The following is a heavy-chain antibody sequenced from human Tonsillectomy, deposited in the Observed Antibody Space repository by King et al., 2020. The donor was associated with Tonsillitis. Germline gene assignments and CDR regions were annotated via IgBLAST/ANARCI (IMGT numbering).Heavy chain of an antibody. Sequence: VQLVESGAEVKKPGASVKVSCTASGYTFTGYYVHWVRQAPGQGLEWMGWINPNSGGTNYAQTFQGRVTMTRDKSITTAYMELSRLRSDDTAVYYCARGPAGYGDSEVGYDANYSGMHVWGQGTPVTVSS. CDR3: ARGPAGYGDSEVGYDANYSGMHV. V-gene: IGHV1-2*02. CDR1: GYTFTGYY. D-gene: IGHD4-17*01. J-gene: IGHJ6*02. CDR2: INPNSGGT.